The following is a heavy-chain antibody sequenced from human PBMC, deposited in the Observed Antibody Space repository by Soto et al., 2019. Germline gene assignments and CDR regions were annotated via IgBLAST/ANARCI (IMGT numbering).Heavy chain of an antibody. CDR1: GYSFTSYW. V-gene: IGHV5-51*01. CDR2: IYPGDSDT. D-gene: IGHD3-10*01. Sequence: GESLKISCKGSGYSFTSYWIGWVRQMPGKGLEWMGIIYPGDSDTRYSPSFQGQVTISADKSISTAYLQWSSLKASDTAMYYCARSNYYGSGSYFFDALDIWGQGTMVTVSS. J-gene: IGHJ3*02. CDR3: ARSNYYGSGSYFFDALDI.